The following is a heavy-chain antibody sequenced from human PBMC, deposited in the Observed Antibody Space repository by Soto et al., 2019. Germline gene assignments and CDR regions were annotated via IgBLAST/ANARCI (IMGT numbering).Heavy chain of an antibody. CDR2: IIPIFGTA. D-gene: IGHD3-22*01. J-gene: IGHJ4*02. CDR3: ARDHGHSSGYPYYFDY. Sequence: QVQLVQSGAEVKKPGSSVKVSCKASGGTFSSYAISWVRQAPGQGLEWMGGIIPIFGTANYAQKFQGRVTITADESKSTAYMELGSLRSEVTAVYYCARDHGHSSGYPYYFDYWGQGTLVTVSS. V-gene: IGHV1-69*01. CDR1: GGTFSSYA.